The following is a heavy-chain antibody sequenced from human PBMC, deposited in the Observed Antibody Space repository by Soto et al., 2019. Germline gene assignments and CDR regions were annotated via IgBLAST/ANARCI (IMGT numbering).Heavy chain of an antibody. Sequence: SETLSLTCTVSGGSISSSSYYWGWIRQPPGKGLEWIGSIYYSGSTYYNPSLKSRVTISVDTPKNQFSLKLSSVTAADTAVYYCASTLCSGGSCYSYNWFDPWGQGTLVTVSS. CDR1: GGSISSSSYY. J-gene: IGHJ5*02. V-gene: IGHV4-39*01. D-gene: IGHD2-15*01. CDR2: IYYSGST. CDR3: ASTLCSGGSCYSYNWFDP.